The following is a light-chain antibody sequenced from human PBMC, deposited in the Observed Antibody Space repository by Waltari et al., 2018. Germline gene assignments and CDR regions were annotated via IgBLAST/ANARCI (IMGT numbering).Light chain of an antibody. V-gene: IGKV1-5*03. CDR2: RAS. J-gene: IGKJ1*01. CDR3: QQFNTYWET. Sequence: DIQVTQSPSTLSASIGDRVTITCRASQSISDWLAWYQQKPGRAPKLLIHRASYLETGVPSRFSGSGSGTEFTLTISSLQPDDSATYFCQQFNTYWETFGQGTKVEIK. CDR1: QSISDW.